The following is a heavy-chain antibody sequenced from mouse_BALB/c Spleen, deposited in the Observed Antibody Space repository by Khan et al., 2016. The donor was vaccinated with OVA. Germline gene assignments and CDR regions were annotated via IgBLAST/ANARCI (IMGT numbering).Heavy chain of an antibody. CDR3: ARHTTGCTMDY. CDR2: INPRSGYT. CDR1: GYTFTSNT. J-gene: IGHJ4*01. V-gene: IGHV1-4*01. D-gene: IGHD2-12*01. Sequence: QVQLKQPGAELARPGASVRMSCKASGYTFTSNTMHWVKQRPGQGLEWIGYINPRSGYTNYNQNFKDKATLTADKSSSTAYMQLSSLTSEDSAVYYCARHTTGCTMDYWGQGTSVTVSS.